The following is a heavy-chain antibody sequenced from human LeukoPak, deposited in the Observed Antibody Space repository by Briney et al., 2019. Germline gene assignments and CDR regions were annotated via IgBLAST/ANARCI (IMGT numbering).Heavy chain of an antibody. D-gene: IGHD6-19*01. CDR2: IIPIFGTA. CDR1: GGTFSSYA. V-gene: IGHV1-69*06. Sequence: GSSVKVSCKASGGTFSSYAISWVRQAPGQGLEWMGGIIPIFGTANYAQKFQGRVTITADKSTSTAYMELSSLRSEDTAVYYCARNTVAGYYYYYYMDVWGKGTTVTIS. J-gene: IGHJ6*03. CDR3: ARNTVAGYYYYYYMDV.